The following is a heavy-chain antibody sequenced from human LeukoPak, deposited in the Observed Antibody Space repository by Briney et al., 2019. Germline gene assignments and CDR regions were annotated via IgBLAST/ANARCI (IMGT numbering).Heavy chain of an antibody. J-gene: IGHJ4*02. CDR2: IYGTGST. CDR3: ARYDSRGSASTRFDY. D-gene: IGHD3-16*01. V-gene: IGHV4-4*09. Sequence: SETPSLTCTVSGGSISSYYWSWIRQPPGKGLEWIGRIYGTGSTSYNPSLMNRVTMSVDTSKNHFSLKLTSVTAADTAVYYCARYDSRGSASTRFDYWGQGILVTISS. CDR1: GGSISSYY.